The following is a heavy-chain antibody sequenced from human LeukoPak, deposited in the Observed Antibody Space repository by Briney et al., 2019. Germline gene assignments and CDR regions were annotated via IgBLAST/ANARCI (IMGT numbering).Heavy chain of an antibody. V-gene: IGHV3-21*01. Sequence: GGSLRLSCAASGFTFSSYGMNWVRQAPGKGLEWVSSISDSSSYTYYADSLKGRFTISRDNAKNSLYLQMNSLRAEDKAVYYCARDRTVADLDYWGQGTLVTVSS. CDR2: ISDSSSYT. CDR1: GFTFSSYG. J-gene: IGHJ4*02. D-gene: IGHD6-19*01. CDR3: ARDRTVADLDY.